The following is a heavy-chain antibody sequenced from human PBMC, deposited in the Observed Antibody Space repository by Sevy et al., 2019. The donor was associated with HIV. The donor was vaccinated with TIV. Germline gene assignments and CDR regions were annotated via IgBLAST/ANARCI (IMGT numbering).Heavy chain of an antibody. CDR2: ISWNSGSI. Sequence: GGSLRLSCAASGFTFDDYAMHWVRQAPGKGLEWVSGISWNSGSIGYADSVKGRFTISRDNAKNSLYLQMNSLRAEDTALYYCAADYGSGSQFDYWAQGTLVTVSS. CDR1: GFTFDDYA. J-gene: IGHJ4*02. V-gene: IGHV3-9*01. CDR3: AADYGSGSQFDY. D-gene: IGHD3-10*01.